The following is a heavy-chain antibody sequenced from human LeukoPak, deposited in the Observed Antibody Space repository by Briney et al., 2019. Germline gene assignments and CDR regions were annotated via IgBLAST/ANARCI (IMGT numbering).Heavy chain of an antibody. CDR1: GFTVSSNY. CDR2: IYSGGST. Sequence: GGSLRLSCAASGFTVSSNYMSWVRQAPGKGLEWVSVIYSGGSTYYADSVKGRFTISRDNSKNTLYLQMNSLRAEDTAVYYCAKGLTYSSSFSFDYWGQGTLVTVSS. D-gene: IGHD6-6*01. V-gene: IGHV3-53*05. J-gene: IGHJ4*02. CDR3: AKGLTYSSSFSFDY.